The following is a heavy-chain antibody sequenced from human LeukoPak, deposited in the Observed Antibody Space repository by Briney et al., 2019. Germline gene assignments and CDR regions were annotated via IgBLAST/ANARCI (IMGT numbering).Heavy chain of an antibody. CDR1: GYIFTSYW. CDR3: ARLVYDSSGYFTFPFDY. J-gene: IGHJ4*02. Sequence: GASLQISCQGSGYIFTSYWIGWVRPLPGKGLEGMGIIYPGDSDTRYSPSFQGQVTISADKSISTAYLQWSSLKASDTAMYYCARLVYDSSGYFTFPFDYWGQGTLVTVSS. V-gene: IGHV5-51*01. D-gene: IGHD3-22*01. CDR2: IYPGDSDT.